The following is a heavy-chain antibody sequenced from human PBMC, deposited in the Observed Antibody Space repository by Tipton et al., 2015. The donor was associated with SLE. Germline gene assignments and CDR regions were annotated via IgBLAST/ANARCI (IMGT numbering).Heavy chain of an antibody. D-gene: IGHD3-22*01. CDR2: ISSSSSYI. CDR1: GFTFSSYS. Sequence: SLRLSCAASGFTFSSYSMNWVRQAPGKGLEWVSSISSSSSYIYYADSVKGRFTISRDNAKNSLYLQMNSLRAEDTAVYYCARLFYYDSTGYTYYFDYWGQGTLVTVSS. CDR3: ARLFYYDSTGYTYYFDY. V-gene: IGHV3-21*01. J-gene: IGHJ4*02.